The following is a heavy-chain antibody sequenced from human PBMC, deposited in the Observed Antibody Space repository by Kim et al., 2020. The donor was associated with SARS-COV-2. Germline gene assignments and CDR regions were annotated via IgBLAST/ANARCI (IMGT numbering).Heavy chain of an antibody. J-gene: IGHJ6*02. CDR2: ISSSSSTI. CDR1: GFTFSSYS. Sequence: GGSLRLSCAASGFTFSSYSMNWVRQAPGKGLEWVSYISSSSSTIYYADSVKGRFTISRDNAKNSLYLQMNSLRDEDTAVYYCARDSYGSGSYYIVALSYYGMDVWGQGTTVTVSS. D-gene: IGHD3-10*01. CDR3: ARDSYGSGSYYIVALSYYGMDV. V-gene: IGHV3-48*02.